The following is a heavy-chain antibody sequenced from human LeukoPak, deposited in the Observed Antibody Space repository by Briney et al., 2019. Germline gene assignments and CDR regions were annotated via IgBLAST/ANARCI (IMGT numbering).Heavy chain of an antibody. CDR3: ATYYYDSSGYYYPNWFDP. Sequence: GSSVKVSCKASGGAFSSYAISWVRPAPGLGLEWMGRIIPIFGTANYSQKFPGRVTITTDESTSTAYMELSSLRSEDTAVYYCATYYYDSSGYYYPNWFDPWGQGTLVTVSS. V-gene: IGHV1-69*05. CDR1: GGAFSSYA. J-gene: IGHJ5*02. D-gene: IGHD3-22*01. CDR2: IIPIFGTA.